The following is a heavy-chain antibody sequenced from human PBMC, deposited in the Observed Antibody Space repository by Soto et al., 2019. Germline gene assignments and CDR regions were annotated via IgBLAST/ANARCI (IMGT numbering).Heavy chain of an antibody. CDR2: SANKANTYTT. V-gene: IGHV3-72*01. D-gene: IGHD6-13*01. Sequence: EVQLVESGGGLVQPGGSLRLSCAASGFTFSDHYMDWIRQAPGKGLEWVGRSANKANTYTTEYAASVKGRFTISRDDSRISLYLQMNRLKTEDTAVYYCAIEFSGSWYGFDYWGQGTLVAVCS. CDR3: AIEFSGSWYGFDY. J-gene: IGHJ4*02. CDR1: GFTFSDHY.